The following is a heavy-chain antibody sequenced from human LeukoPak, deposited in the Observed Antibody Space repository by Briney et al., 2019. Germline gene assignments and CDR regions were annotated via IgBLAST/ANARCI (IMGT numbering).Heavy chain of an antibody. Sequence: LPGGSLRLSCAASGFTFSNYAMSWVRQAPGKGLEWVSTISNSDDNTYYADSVKGRFAISRDNAKNSLYLQMNSLRAEDTAVYYCARDRSSGSYYPSPFDYWGQGTLVTVSS. CDR3: ARDRSSGSYYPSPFDY. V-gene: IGHV3-23*01. J-gene: IGHJ4*02. CDR2: ISNSDDNT. D-gene: IGHD1-26*01. CDR1: GFTFSNYA.